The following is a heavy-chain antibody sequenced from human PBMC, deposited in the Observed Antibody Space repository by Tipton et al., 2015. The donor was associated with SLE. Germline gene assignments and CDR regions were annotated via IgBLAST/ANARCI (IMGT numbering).Heavy chain of an antibody. D-gene: IGHD2-8*02. CDR2: INHSGGT. J-gene: IGHJ4*02. CDR1: GGSLSDYY. V-gene: IGHV4-34*01. Sequence: TLSLTCAVSGGSLSDYYWTWIRQPPGKGLEWIGEINHSGGTNYSPSLKSRVTILIDTSKNQFSLKLSSVTAADTAVYYCARGILVAVYATFDYWGQGTVVAVSS. CDR3: ARGILVAVYATFDY.